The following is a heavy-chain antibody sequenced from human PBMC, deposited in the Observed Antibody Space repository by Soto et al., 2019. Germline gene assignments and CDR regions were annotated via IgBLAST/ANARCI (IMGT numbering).Heavy chain of an antibody. V-gene: IGHV3-74*01. CDR3: VRSDWFDP. CDR2: INGDGSAT. Sequence: EVQLVESGGGLVQPGGSLRLSCTASGFAFSHYWMHWVRQAPGKGLMWVSRINGDGSATTYADSVKGRFTISRDNAKNTLYLQMNSLRAEDTAVYYCVRSDWFDPCGQGTLVTVSS. CDR1: GFAFSHYW. J-gene: IGHJ5*02.